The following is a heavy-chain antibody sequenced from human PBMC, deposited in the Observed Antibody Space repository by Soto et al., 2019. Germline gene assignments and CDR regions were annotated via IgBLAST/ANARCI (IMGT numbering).Heavy chain of an antibody. CDR2: IKSKTDGETT. Sequence: PGGSLRLSCAASGFTFSYTWMNWVRQAPWKGLEWVARIKSKTDGETTDYAAPVKGRFTISGDDSKQTLYLQMMSLKTEDTAVYFCTTDTFTRQPASQYYFDCWGQGNLVTVYS. CDR3: TTDTFTRQPASQYYFDC. V-gene: IGHV3-15*07. J-gene: IGHJ4*02. CDR1: GFTFSYTW. D-gene: IGHD6-13*01.